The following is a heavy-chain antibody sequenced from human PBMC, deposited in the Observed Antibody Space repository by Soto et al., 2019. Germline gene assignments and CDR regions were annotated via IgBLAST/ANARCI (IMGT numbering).Heavy chain of an antibody. CDR3: ARVRSSTWGLDASDI. Sequence: EVLLVESGGGLVQPGGSLRLSCAASGFTFSDHYMDWVRQAPGKGLEWVGRIRNKANSYTTEYAASVKGRFTISRDDSENARDRQMNSLKTEDTAVYYCARVRSSTWGLDASDIWGQGTVVTVSS. J-gene: IGHJ3*02. CDR2: IRNKANSYTT. CDR1: GFTFSDHY. D-gene: IGHD7-27*01. V-gene: IGHV3-72*01.